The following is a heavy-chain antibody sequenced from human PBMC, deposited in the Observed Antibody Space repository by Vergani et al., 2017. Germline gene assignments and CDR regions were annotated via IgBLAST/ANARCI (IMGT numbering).Heavy chain of an antibody. Sequence: QVQLVESGGGVVQPGRSLRLSCAASGFTFSSYAMHWVRQAPVKGLEWVAVISYDGSNKYYADSVKGRFTISRDNSKNTLYLQMNSLRAEDTAVYYCARGQIPRNYILSAFDIWGQGTMVTVSS. CDR2: ISYDGSNK. CDR1: GFTFSSYA. V-gene: IGHV3-30-3*01. D-gene: IGHD1-7*01. J-gene: IGHJ3*02. CDR3: ARGQIPRNYILSAFDI.